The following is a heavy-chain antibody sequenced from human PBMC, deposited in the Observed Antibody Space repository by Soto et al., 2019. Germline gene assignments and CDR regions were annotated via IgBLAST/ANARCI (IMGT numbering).Heavy chain of an antibody. D-gene: IGHD2-2*01. CDR1: GGSVRSGANY. Sequence: SETLSLTCTVSGGSVRSGANYWSWIRRHPGKGLEWIGYIYYSGGTYYNPSLKSRVSISVDTAKNQFSLWLNSVTAADTAVYYCARVGGSSTSIIYYYYGVDVWGLGTTVT. J-gene: IGHJ6*02. V-gene: IGHV4-31*03. CDR3: ARVGGSSTSIIYYYYGVDV. CDR2: IYYSGGT.